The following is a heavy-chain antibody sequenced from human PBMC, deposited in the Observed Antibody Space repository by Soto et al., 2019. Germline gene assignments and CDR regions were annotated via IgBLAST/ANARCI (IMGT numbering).Heavy chain of an antibody. V-gene: IGHV1-18*01. Sequence: QVQLVQSGGEVKKPGASVKVSCKASGYTFTNYGISWVRQAPGQGLEWMGWISAYNGNTKYAQNLQGRVTMTTDTSTSTAYMELRSLRSDETAVYYCARGKGLYYGSGDDYYYYMDVWGKGTTVTVSS. CDR1: GYTFTNYG. CDR2: ISAYNGNT. J-gene: IGHJ6*03. D-gene: IGHD3-10*01. CDR3: ARGKGLYYGSGDDYYYYMDV.